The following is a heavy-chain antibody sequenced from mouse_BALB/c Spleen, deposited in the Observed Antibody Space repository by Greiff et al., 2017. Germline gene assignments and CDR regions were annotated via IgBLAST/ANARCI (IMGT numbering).Heavy chain of an antibody. Sequence: DVKLVESGGGLVKPGGSLKLSCAASGFTFSSYAMSWVRQTPEKRLEWVASISSGGSTYYPDSVKGRFTISRDNARNILYLQMSSLRSEDTAMYYCARGYYYGSSYHWYFDVWGAGTTVTVSS. D-gene: IGHD1-1*01. CDR2: ISSGGST. CDR1: GFTFSSYA. CDR3: ARGYYYGSSYHWYFDV. V-gene: IGHV5-6-5*01. J-gene: IGHJ1*01.